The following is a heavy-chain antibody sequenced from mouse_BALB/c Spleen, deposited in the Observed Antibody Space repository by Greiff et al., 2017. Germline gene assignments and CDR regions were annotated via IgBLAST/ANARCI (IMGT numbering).Heavy chain of an antibody. CDR3: ARAGNYAVDY. CDR2: IYPGGGYT. Sequence: QVQLQQSGPELVKPGASVKISCKASGYAFSSSWMNWVKQRPGQGLEWIGDIYPGGGYTNYNEKFKGKATLTADTSSSTAYMQLSSLTSEDSAVYFCARAGNYAVDYWGQGTTLTVSS. CDR1: GYAFSSSW. D-gene: IGHD2-1*01. J-gene: IGHJ2*01. V-gene: IGHV1-82*01.